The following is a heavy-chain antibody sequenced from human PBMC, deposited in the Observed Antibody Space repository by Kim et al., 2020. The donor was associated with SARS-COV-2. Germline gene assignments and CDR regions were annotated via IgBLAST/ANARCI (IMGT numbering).Heavy chain of an antibody. D-gene: IGHD6-13*01. Sequence: LKSRVTISVDTSKNQFSLKLSSVTAADTAVYYCASFGTAGTSYYYYGMDVWGQGTTVTVSS. V-gene: IGHV4-34*01. CDR3: ASFGTAGTSYYYYGMDV. J-gene: IGHJ6*02.